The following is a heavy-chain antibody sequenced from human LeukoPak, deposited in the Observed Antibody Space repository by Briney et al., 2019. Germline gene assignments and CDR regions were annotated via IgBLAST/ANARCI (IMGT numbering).Heavy chain of an antibody. V-gene: IGHV4-34*01. CDR2: INHSGST. CDR1: GGSFSGYY. Sequence: PSETLSLTCAVHGGSFSGYYWSWIRQPPGKGLEWIGEINHSGSTNYNPSLKSRVTISVDTSKNQFSLKLSSVTAADTAVYYCARGAIVVVPAAIRHWFDPWGQGTLVTVSS. J-gene: IGHJ5*02. CDR3: ARGAIVVVPAAIRHWFDP. D-gene: IGHD2-2*01.